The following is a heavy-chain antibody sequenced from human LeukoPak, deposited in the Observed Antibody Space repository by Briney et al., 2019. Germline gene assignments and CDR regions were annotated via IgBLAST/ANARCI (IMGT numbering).Heavy chain of an antibody. Sequence: SETLSLTCTVSGGSISSSRYYWAWIRQPPGKGLEWIGSIYYSGSTYYNPSLKSRVTISVDTSKNQFSLKLSSVTAADTAVYYCARIGIAAAGGGGFDPWGQGTLVTVSS. CDR2: IYYSGST. D-gene: IGHD6-13*01. J-gene: IGHJ5*02. CDR1: GGSISSSRYY. V-gene: IGHV4-39*07. CDR3: ARIGIAAAGGGGFDP.